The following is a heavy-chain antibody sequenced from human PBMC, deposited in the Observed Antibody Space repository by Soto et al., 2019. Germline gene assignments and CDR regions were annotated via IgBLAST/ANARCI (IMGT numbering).Heavy chain of an antibody. CDR3: ARCSGGSCYDDAFDI. CDR1: GGTFSSYA. D-gene: IGHD2-15*01. V-gene: IGHV1-69*13. J-gene: IGHJ3*02. CDR2: IIPIFGTA. Sequence: ASVKVSCKASGGTFSSYAISWVRQAPGQGLEWMGGIIPIFGTANYAQKFQGRVTITADESTSTAYMELSSLRSEDTAVYYCARCSGGSCYDDAFDIWGQGTMVTVSS.